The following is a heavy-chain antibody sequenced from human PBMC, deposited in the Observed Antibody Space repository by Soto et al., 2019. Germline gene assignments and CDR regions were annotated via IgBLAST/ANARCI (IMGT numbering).Heavy chain of an antibody. J-gene: IGHJ6*02. CDR3: ARPISGSGWHYYYYGMDV. D-gene: IGHD6-19*01. Sequence: ASVKVSCKASGYTFTSYAMHWVRQAPGQRLEWMGWINAGNGNTKYSQKFQGRVTITRDTSASTAYMELSSLRSEDTAVYYCARPISGSGWHYYYYGMDVWGQGTTVTVSS. CDR1: GYTFTSYA. CDR2: INAGNGNT. V-gene: IGHV1-3*01.